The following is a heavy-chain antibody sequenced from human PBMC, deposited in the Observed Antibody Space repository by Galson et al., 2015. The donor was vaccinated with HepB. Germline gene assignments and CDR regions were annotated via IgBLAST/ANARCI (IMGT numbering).Heavy chain of an antibody. CDR2: ISAYNGNT. Sequence: SVKVSCKASGYTFTSYGISWVQQAPGQGLEWMGWISAYNGNTNYAQKLQGRVTMTTDTSTSTAYMELRSLRSDDTAVYYCAREPSRTCSGGSCYLDYYMDVWGKGTTVTVSS. CDR1: GYTFTSYG. J-gene: IGHJ6*03. CDR3: AREPSRTCSGGSCYLDYYMDV. V-gene: IGHV1-18*01. D-gene: IGHD2-15*01.